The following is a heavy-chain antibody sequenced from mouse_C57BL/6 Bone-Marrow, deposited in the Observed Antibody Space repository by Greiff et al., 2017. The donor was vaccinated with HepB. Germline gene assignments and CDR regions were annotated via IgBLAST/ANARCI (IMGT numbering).Heavy chain of an antibody. CDR1: GFTFSDFY. Sequence: EVMLVESGGGLVQSGRSLRLSCATSGFTFSDFYMEWVRQAPGKGLEWIAASRNKANDYTTEYSASVKGRFIVSRDTSQSILYLQMNALRAEDTAIYYCARDAWGYDGYHWYFDVWGTGTTVTVSS. J-gene: IGHJ1*03. CDR3: ARDAWGYDGYHWYFDV. V-gene: IGHV7-1*01. D-gene: IGHD2-3*01. CDR2: SRNKANDYTT.